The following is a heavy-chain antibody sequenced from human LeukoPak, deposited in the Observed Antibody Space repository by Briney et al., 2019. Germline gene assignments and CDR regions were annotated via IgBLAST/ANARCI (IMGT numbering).Heavy chain of an antibody. CDR2: IYYSGRT. J-gene: IGHJ6*02. CDR1: GGSISSGDYY. V-gene: IGHV4-31*03. D-gene: IGHD3-3*01. Sequence: SETLSLTCTVSGGSISSGDYYWSWIRQHPGKGLEWVGSIYYSGRTYYNPSLKSRVTISVDTSKNQFSLKLSSVTAADTAVYYCARDRYDSYPMDVWGQGTTVTVSS. CDR3: ARDRYDSYPMDV.